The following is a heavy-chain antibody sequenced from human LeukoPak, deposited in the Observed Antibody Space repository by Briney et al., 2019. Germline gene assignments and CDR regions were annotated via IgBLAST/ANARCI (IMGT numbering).Heavy chain of an antibody. Sequence: GGSLRLSCAASGFTFSDYYMSWIRQAPGKGLEWVSYISSSGSTIYYADSVKGRFTISRDNAKNSLYLQMNSLRAEDTAVYYCAREYYDSSGYYYEGNYWGQGTLVIVSS. CDR2: ISSSGSTI. V-gene: IGHV3-11*01. D-gene: IGHD3-22*01. CDR1: GFTFSDYY. J-gene: IGHJ4*02. CDR3: AREYYDSSGYYYEGNY.